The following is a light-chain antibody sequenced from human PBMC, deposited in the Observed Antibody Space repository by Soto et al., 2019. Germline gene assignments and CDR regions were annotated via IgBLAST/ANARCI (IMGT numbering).Light chain of an antibody. CDR3: QQRSNWPPYT. J-gene: IGKJ2*01. Sequence: EIVLTQSPATLSLSPGERATLSCRASQSVSSYLAWYQQKPGQAPRLLIYDASNRATGIPARFSGSGSGTAFPLTISILEPEDFAVYYCQQRSNWPPYTFGQGTKLEIK. CDR2: DAS. V-gene: IGKV3-11*01. CDR1: QSVSSY.